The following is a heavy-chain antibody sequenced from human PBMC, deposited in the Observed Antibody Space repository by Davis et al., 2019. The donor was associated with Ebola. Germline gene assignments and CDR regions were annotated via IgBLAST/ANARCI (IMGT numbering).Heavy chain of an antibody. D-gene: IGHD2-15*01. CDR3: ARENRRDVVNSRGLYFDY. J-gene: IGHJ4*02. CDR1: GGSISSGGYY. V-gene: IGHV4-31*03. CDR2: IYYSGST. Sequence: LRLSCTVSGGSISSGGYYWSWIRQHPGKGLEWIGYIYYSGSTYDNPSLKSRVTISVDTSKKQFSLKLSSVTAADTAVYYCARENRRDVVNSRGLYFDYWGQGTLVTVSS.